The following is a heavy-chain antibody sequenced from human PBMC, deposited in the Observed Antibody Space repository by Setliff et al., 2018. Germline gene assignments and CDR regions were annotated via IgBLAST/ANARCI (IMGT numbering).Heavy chain of an antibody. CDR1: GFTFSNSS. CDR2: ISSDGVRI. Sequence: GGSLRLSCAASGFTFSNSSMHWVRQAPGKGLEYVSAISSDGVRIYYVDSVKGRFTISRDNSKNTLYLQMGSLRPEDMAVYYCATWTGKYHDYWGQGTLVTVSS. CDR3: ATWTGKYHDY. J-gene: IGHJ4*02. V-gene: IGHV3-64*02. D-gene: IGHD2-2*01.